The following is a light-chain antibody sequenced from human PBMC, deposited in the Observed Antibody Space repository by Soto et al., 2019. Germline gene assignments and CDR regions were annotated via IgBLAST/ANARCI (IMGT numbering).Light chain of an antibody. J-gene: IGKJ1*01. CDR2: GAF. V-gene: IGKV3-20*01. Sequence: EIVLTQSPGTLSLSPGERATLYCKASQSVSNSYLAWYQQKPGQAPRLLIYGAFSRATDAPDRFSGSESGTDFTLTIDRLAPEDSAVYYCQQYGHSLWTFGQGTKV. CDR3: QQYGHSLWT. CDR1: QSVSNSY.